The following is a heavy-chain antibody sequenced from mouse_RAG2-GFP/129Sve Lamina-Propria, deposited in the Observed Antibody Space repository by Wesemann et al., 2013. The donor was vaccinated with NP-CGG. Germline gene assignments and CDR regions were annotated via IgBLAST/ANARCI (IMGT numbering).Heavy chain of an antibody. CDR1: GYTFTDYY. D-gene: IGHD1-1*01. Sequence: EVQLQQSGPELVKPGASVKISCKASGYTFTDYYMNWVKQSHGKSLEWIGDINPNNGGTSYNQKFKGKATLTVDKSSSTAYMELRSLTSEDSAVYYCARHERYYGSSYGYAMDYWGQGTSVTVSS. V-gene: IGHV1-26*01. CDR2: INPNNGGT. J-gene: IGHJ4*01. CDR3: ARHERYYGSSYGYAMDY.